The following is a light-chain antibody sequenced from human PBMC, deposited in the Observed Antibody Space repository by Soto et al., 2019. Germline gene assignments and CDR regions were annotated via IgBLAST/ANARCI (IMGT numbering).Light chain of an antibody. V-gene: IGKV1-9*01. CDR1: QGISSY. CDR3: QQLNSYPWT. Sequence: DIQLTQSPSFLSASVGDRVTLTCRASQGISSYLAWYQQKPGKAPKLLIYAASTLQSGVPSRFSGSGSGTEFTLTISSLQPEDFATYYCQQLNSYPWTFGQGTKVEI. CDR2: AAS. J-gene: IGKJ1*01.